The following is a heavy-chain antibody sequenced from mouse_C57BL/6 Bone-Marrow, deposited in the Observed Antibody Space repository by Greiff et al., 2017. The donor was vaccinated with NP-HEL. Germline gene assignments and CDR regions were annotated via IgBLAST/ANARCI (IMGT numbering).Heavy chain of an antibody. J-gene: IGHJ2*01. CDR2: IDPSDSET. CDR3: ARWDYDSYFDY. D-gene: IGHD1-1*01. Sequence: QVQLQQPGAELVRPGSSVKLSCKASGYTFTSYWMHWVKQRPIQGLEWIGNIDPSDSETHYNQKFKDKATLTVDKSSSTAYMQLSSLTSEDSAVYYCARWDYDSYFDYWGQGTTLTVSS. CDR1: GYTFTSYW. V-gene: IGHV1-52*01.